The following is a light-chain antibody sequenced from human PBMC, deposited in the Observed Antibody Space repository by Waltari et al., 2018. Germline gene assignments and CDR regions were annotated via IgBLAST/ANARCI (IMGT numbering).Light chain of an antibody. Sequence: LSCRASQSVSSYLAWYQQKPGQAPRLLIYDASNRATRIPARFSGSVSGTDFTLTISSLEPEDFAVYYCQQRRDWPITFGQGTRLEIK. CDR1: QSVSSY. CDR2: DAS. J-gene: IGKJ5*01. CDR3: QQRRDWPIT. V-gene: IGKV3-11*01.